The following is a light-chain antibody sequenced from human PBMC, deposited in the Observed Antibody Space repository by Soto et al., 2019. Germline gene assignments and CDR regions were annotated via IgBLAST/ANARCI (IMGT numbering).Light chain of an antibody. V-gene: IGLV2-8*01. CDR2: EGN. CDR1: SSDVGGYNY. J-gene: IGLJ1*01. Sequence: QSVLAQPPSAAGSPGQSVAISCTGTSSDVGGYNYVSWYQQHPGKAPKLMIYEGNKRPSGVRDRFSGYKSGNTASLTVSGLQAEDEADYYCSSYPGSSNVFGTETKVTVL. CDR3: SSYPGSSNV.